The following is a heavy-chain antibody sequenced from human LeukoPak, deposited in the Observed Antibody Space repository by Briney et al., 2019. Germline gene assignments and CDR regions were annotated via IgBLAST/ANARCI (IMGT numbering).Heavy chain of an antibody. J-gene: IGHJ4*02. Sequence: PGGSLRLSCAASGFTFSSYTMNWVRQAPGRGLEWVSCISSSSTYMLYADSVKGRFTISRDNSKNTLYLQMNSLRAEDTAVYFCTRESGTSRYFDYWGQGTLVTVSS. CDR3: TRESGTSRYFDY. CDR2: ISSSSTYM. D-gene: IGHD6-13*01. V-gene: IGHV3-21*01. CDR1: GFTFSSYT.